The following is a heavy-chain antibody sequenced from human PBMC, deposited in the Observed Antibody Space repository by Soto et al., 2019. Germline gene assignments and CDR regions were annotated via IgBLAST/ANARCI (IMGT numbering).Heavy chain of an antibody. D-gene: IGHD5-18*01. CDR1: GFTFSTYA. V-gene: IGHV3-64*01. J-gene: IGHJ4*02. Sequence: EVQLVESGGGLVQPGGSLRLSCAASGFTFSTYAMQWVRQAPGKGLEFVSSISSNGGTTNYAYSVKGRFTISRDNSRDTLYLQMGSLRPEDMAVYYFARDGRAMNDYWGQGTLVTVSS. CDR2: ISSNGGTT. CDR3: ARDGRAMNDY.